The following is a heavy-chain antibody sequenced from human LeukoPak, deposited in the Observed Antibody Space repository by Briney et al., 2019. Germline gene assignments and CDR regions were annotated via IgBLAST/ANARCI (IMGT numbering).Heavy chain of an antibody. V-gene: IGHV4-4*07. Sequence: PSETLSLTCTVSGGXINTYYWSWIRQPAGKGLEWIGRIYTTRHTNYNPSLKSRVTMSVDPSKYQFSLNLTSVTAADTAVYYCATDRLGDYFDYWGQGILVTVSS. CDR2: IYTTRHT. D-gene: IGHD7-27*01. CDR3: ATDRLGDYFDY. J-gene: IGHJ4*02. CDR1: GGXINTYY.